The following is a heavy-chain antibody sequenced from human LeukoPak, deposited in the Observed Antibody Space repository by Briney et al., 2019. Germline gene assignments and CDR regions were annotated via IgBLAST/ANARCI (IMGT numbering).Heavy chain of an antibody. CDR1: GFSFRSYF. Sequence: PGGSLRLSCAASGFSFRSYFMHWVRQAPGKGLVWVSRINSGRTYTEYEDSVKGRFTISRDNAKKSLYLQMNSLRADDTAVYYCSKKGQSEDYGKPGWGQGTLVTVSS. J-gene: IGHJ4*02. V-gene: IGHV3-74*03. CDR3: SKKGQSEDYGKPG. D-gene: IGHD4-17*01. CDR2: INSGRTYT.